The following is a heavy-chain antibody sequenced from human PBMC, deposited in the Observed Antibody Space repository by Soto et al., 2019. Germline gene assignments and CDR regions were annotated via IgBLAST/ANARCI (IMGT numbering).Heavy chain of an antibody. Sequence: SETLSLTCSVSGASISGSSYFWGWIRQPPGKGLEWIGSLYSSGNTYHNPSLKSRVTISVDTSKNQFSLILNSVTAADTAVYYCARQGGCTSSSCYWTDDSWGLGTLVTVSS. D-gene: IGHD2-2*01. J-gene: IGHJ4*02. CDR3: ARQGGCTSSSCYWTDDS. CDR2: LYSSGNT. CDR1: GASISGSSYF. V-gene: IGHV4-39*01.